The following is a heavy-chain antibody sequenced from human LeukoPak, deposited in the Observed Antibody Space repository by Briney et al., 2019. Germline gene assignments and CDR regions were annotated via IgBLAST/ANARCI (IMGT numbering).Heavy chain of an antibody. Sequence: GGSLRLSCAASGFTVSSNYMSWVRQAPGKGLEWVSVIYSGGSTYYADTVKGRFTISRDNSKNTLYLQMNSLRAEDTAVYYCARKSGGYSGYEEALGYWGQGTLVTVSS. CDR1: GFTVSSNY. J-gene: IGHJ4*02. CDR2: IYSGGST. D-gene: IGHD5-12*01. CDR3: ARKSGGYSGYEEALGY. V-gene: IGHV3-53*01.